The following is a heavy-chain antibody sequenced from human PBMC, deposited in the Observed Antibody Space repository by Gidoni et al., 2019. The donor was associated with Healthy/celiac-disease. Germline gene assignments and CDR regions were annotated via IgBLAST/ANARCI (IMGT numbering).Heavy chain of an antibody. D-gene: IGHD6-13*01. Sequence: EVQLLESGGGLVQPGGSLSLSCAASGFHFSSYAMSWVRQAPGKGLEWFSAISGSGGSTYYADSVKGRFTISRDNSKNTLYLQMNSLRAEDTAVYYCAKIPTYSSSWPVYWGQGTLVTVSS. CDR3: AKIPTYSSSWPVY. V-gene: IGHV3-23*01. CDR1: GFHFSSYA. CDR2: ISGSGGST. J-gene: IGHJ4*02.